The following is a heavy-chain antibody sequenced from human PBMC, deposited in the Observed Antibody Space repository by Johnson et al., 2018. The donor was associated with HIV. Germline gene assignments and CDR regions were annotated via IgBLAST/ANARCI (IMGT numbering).Heavy chain of an antibody. CDR2: ISSSGSTI. J-gene: IGHJ3*02. CDR1: GFTFSDYY. CDR3: AREGWNSSSWYRMSAFDI. Sequence: QVQLVESGGGLVQPGGSLRLSCAASGFTFSDYYMSWIRQAPGKGLEWLSYISSSGSTIYYSDSVKGRFTISRDNAKNSLYLQMNSLRAEDTAVYYCAREGWNSSSWYRMSAFDIWGQGTMVTVSS. D-gene: IGHD6-13*01. V-gene: IGHV3-11*01.